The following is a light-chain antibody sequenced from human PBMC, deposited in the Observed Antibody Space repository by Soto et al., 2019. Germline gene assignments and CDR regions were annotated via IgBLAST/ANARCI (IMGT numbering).Light chain of an antibody. CDR2: GAS. V-gene: IGKV3-20*01. Sequence: EIVLTQSPGTLSLSPGERATLSCRASQSVSKSYLAWYQQKPGQAPRLLIYGASSRATGIPDRFSGSGFGTDFPVTISRLEPEDFAVYYCQQYGSSPPITFGQGTRLEIK. J-gene: IGKJ5*01. CDR1: QSVSKSY. CDR3: QQYGSSPPIT.